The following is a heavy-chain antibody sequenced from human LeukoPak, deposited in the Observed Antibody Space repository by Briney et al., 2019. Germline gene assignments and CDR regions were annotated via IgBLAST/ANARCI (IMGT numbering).Heavy chain of an antibody. CDR1: GGSISSGSYY. V-gene: IGHV4-61*02. CDR3: ARAVWFGEVMGIDI. D-gene: IGHD3-10*01. J-gene: IGHJ3*02. Sequence: SETLSLTCTVSGGSISSGSYYWSWIRQPAGKGLEWIGRIYTSGSTHYNPSLKGRVTISVDTSKNQFSLKLSSVTAADTAVYYCARAVWFGEVMGIDIWGQGTMVTVSS. CDR2: IYTSGST.